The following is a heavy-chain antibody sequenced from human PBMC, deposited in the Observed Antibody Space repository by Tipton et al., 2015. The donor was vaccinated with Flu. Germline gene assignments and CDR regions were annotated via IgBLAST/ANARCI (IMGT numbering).Heavy chain of an antibody. CDR2: IKQGGSEK. Sequence: SLRLSCAASGFTFSSTWTTWVRQAPGKGLEWVANIKQGGSEKYYVDSVKGRFTVSIGNAKNSLFLQMNSLRAEDTAVYYCVLADVDFWGQGALVAVSS. CDR1: GFTFSSTW. J-gene: IGHJ4*02. CDR3: VLADVDF. V-gene: IGHV3-7*01. D-gene: IGHD6-19*01.